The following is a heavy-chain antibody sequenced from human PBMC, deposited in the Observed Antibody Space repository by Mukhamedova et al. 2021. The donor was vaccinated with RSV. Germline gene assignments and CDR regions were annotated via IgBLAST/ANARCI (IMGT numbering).Heavy chain of an antibody. D-gene: IGHD3-16*01. V-gene: IGHV1-46*01. CDR3: ARVGAGPATDY. Sequence: SYAQKFQGRVTMTRDTSTSTVYMELSSLRSEDTAVYYCARVGAGPATDYWGQGTLVTASS. J-gene: IGHJ4*02.